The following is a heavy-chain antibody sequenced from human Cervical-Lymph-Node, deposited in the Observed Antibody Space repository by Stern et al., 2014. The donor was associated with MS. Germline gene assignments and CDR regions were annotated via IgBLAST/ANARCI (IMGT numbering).Heavy chain of an antibody. CDR2: ISYDGSNK. Sequence: VQLVESGGGVVQPGMSLRLSCAASGFSFSTSGMHWVRQAPGKGLDWVAVISYDGSNKYYGDSVRGRFTISRDNSRNTVYLQMDSLRSEDTAVYYCANAAALSCRSPSCYKAFEYWGQGILVTVSS. V-gene: IGHV3-30*18. CDR3: ANAAALSCRSPSCYKAFEY. CDR1: GFSFSTSG. J-gene: IGHJ4*02. D-gene: IGHD2-2*02.